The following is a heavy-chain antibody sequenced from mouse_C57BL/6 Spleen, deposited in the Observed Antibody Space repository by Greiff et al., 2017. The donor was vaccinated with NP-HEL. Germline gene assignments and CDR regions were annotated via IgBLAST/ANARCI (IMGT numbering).Heavy chain of an antibody. Sequence: QVTLKVSGPGILQPSQTLSLTCSFSGFSLSTFGMGVGWIRQPSGKGLEWLAHIWWDDDKYYNPVLKSRPTISKDTSKNQVFLKIADADTADTAKYYCARRGTTVVEGNYFDYWGQGTTLTVSS. J-gene: IGHJ2*01. CDR2: IWWDDDK. V-gene: IGHV8-8*01. CDR3: ARRGTTVVEGNYFDY. D-gene: IGHD1-1*01. CDR1: GFSLSTFGMG.